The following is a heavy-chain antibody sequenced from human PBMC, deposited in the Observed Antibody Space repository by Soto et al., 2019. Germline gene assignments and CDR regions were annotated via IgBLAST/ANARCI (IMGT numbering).Heavy chain of an antibody. V-gene: IGHV4-39*01. CDR3: ARQVVLMVYAISGYFDY. Sequence: SETLSLTCTVSGGSISSSSYYWGWIRQPPGKGLEWIGSIYYSGSTYYNPSLKSRVTISVDTPKNQFSLKLSSVTAADTAVYYCARQVVLMVYAISGYFDYWGQGTLVTVSS. J-gene: IGHJ4*02. CDR2: IYYSGST. CDR1: GGSISSSSYY. D-gene: IGHD2-8*01.